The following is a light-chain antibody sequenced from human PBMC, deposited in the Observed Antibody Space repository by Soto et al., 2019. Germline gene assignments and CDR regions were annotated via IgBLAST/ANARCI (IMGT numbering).Light chain of an antibody. CDR1: SSNIGAGYD. CDR3: QSYDSSLSGYV. Sequence: QSVLTQPPSESGAPGQRVTISCTGSSSNIGAGYDVHWYQQLPGTAPKLLMYGNSNRPSGVPDRFSGSKSGTSASLAITGLQAEDEADYYCQSYDSSLSGYVFGTGTKVTVL. CDR2: GNS. V-gene: IGLV1-40*01. J-gene: IGLJ1*01.